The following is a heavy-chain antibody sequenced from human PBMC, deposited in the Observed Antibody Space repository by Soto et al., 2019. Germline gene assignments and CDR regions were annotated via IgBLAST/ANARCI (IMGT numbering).Heavy chain of an antibody. D-gene: IGHD2-15*01. CDR1: GFTFRSYA. Sequence: QVQLVESGGGVVQPGRSLRLACAASGFTFRSYAMHWVRQAPGKGLEWAAAISYDGSNQYYPDSVEGRFTISRDNSKNTLYLQMNSLRAEDTAVYYCARDSGNYFEYWGQGTLVTVSS. V-gene: IGHV3-30-3*01. CDR2: ISYDGSNQ. J-gene: IGHJ4*02. CDR3: ARDSGNYFEY.